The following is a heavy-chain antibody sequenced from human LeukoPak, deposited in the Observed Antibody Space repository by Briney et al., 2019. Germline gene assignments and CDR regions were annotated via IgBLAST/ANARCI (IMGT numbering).Heavy chain of an antibody. J-gene: IGHJ6*04. CDR2: ISSSSSTI. CDR1: GFTFSSYS. V-gene: IGHV3-48*04. Sequence: GGSLRLSCAASGFTFSSYSMNWVRQAPGKGLEWVSYISSSSSTIYYADSVKGRFTISRDNAKNSLYLQMNSLRAEDTAVYYCARAHGMAVWDKGPPVTVSS. CDR3: ARAHGMAV.